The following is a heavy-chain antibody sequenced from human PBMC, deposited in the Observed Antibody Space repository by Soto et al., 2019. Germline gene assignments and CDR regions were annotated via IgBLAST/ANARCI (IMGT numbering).Heavy chain of an antibody. Sequence: SETLSLTCTVSGGSISSSSYYWGWIRQPPGKGLEWIGSIYYSGSTYYNPSLKSRVTISVDTSKNQFSLKLSSVTAADTAVYYCVGYGETILTGYYTLIDPWGQGTLVTVSS. V-gene: IGHV4-39*01. J-gene: IGHJ5*02. CDR1: GGSISSSSYY. CDR3: VGYGETILTGYYTLIDP. CDR2: IYYSGST. D-gene: IGHD3-9*01.